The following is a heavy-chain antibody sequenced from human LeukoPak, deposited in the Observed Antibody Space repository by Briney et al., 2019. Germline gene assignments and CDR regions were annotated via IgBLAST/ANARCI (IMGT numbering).Heavy chain of an antibody. J-gene: IGHJ5*02. CDR2: INPNSGGT. CDR1: GYTFTGYY. V-gene: IGHV1-2*02. CDR3: ARDYRTVVGALDP. D-gene: IGHD1-26*01. Sequence: ASVKVSCKASGYTFTGYYMHWVRQAPGQGLEWMGWINPNSGGTNYARKFQGRVTMTRDTSISTAYMELSRLRSDDTAVYYCARDYRTVVGALDPWGQGTLVTVSS.